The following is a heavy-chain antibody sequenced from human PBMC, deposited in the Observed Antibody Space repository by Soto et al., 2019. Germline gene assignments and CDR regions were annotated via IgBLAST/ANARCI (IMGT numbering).Heavy chain of an antibody. CDR3: ARIGVAAAGTDDYYYGMDV. J-gene: IGHJ6*02. CDR1: GFSLSTSGMC. CDR2: IDWDDDK. Sequence: SGPTLVNPTQTLTLTCTFSGFSLSTSGMCVSWIRQPPGKALEWLARIDWDDDKYYSTSLKTRLTISKDTSKNQVVLTMTNMDPVDTATYYCARIGVAAAGTDDYYYGMDVWGQGITVSVSS. V-gene: IGHV2-70*11. D-gene: IGHD6-13*01.